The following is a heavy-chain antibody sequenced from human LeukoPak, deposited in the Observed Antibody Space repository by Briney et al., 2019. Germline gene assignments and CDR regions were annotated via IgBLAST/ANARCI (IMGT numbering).Heavy chain of an antibody. CDR1: GYSISSGYY. D-gene: IGHD6-19*01. J-gene: IGHJ4*02. CDR3: ASSSGWYGNFDY. CDR2: IYHSGST. V-gene: IGHV4-38-2*02. Sequence: PSETLSLTCTVSGYSISSGYYWGWIRQPPGKGLEWIGSIYHSGSTYYNPSLKSRVTISVDTSKNQFSLKLSSVTAADTAVYYCASSSGWYGNFDYWGQGTLVTVSS.